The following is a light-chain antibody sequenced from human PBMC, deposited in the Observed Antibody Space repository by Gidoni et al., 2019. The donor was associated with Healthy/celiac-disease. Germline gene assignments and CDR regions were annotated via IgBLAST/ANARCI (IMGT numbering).Light chain of an antibody. J-gene: IGKJ1*01. V-gene: IGKV3-20*01. CDR2: GAS. CDR1: QSVSSSY. Sequence: DIVFTQSPGTLSLSPGERATLSCRASQSVSSSYLAWYQQKPGQAPRLLIYGASSRATGIPDRFSGSGSGTDFTLTISRLEPEDFAVYYCQKYGSSPGTFGQGTKVEIK. CDR3: QKYGSSPGT.